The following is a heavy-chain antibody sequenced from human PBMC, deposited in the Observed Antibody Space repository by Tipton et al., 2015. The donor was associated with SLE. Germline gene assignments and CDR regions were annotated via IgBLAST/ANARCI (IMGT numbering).Heavy chain of an antibody. CDR3: ASGILTGNAAFDV. V-gene: IGHV4-34*01. J-gene: IGHJ3*01. CDR2: INYGGNS. D-gene: IGHD3-9*01. Sequence: TLSLTCAVYGGSFSYYWTWIRQAPGKGLEWIGEINYGGNSNHNPSLASRITSSVDTSKNQFSLNLRSVTAADTAVYYCASGILTGNAAFDVCSQGTIVTVSS. CDR1: GGSFSYY.